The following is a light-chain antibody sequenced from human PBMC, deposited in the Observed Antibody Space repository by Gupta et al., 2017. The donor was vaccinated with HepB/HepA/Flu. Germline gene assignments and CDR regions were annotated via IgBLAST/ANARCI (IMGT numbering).Light chain of an antibody. J-gene: IGKJ1*01. CDR1: QRLLDSDDGNTY. V-gene: IGKV2-40*01. CDR2: TGS. CDR3: MQRIEFPWT. Sequence: DIVLPQPPLSLPVTPGEPASLSCRARQRLLDSDDGNTYLDGYLQKPGQSPQLLIYTGSYRASGVSDRVSGSGSGTEFTMKISRVEAEDVGVYYGMQRIEFPWTFGQGTKVEIK.